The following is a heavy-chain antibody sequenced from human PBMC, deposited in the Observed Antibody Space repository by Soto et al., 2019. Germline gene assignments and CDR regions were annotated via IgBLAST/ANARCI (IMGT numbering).Heavy chain of an antibody. Sequence: QVQLVQSGAEVKKPGASVKVSCKASGYTFTSYAMHWVRQAPGQRLEWMGWINAGNGNTKYSQKFQGRVTITRDTSASTAYMELSSLRSEDTALYYCARPTYYYDSSGYYFGYWGQGTLVTVSS. V-gene: IGHV1-3*01. D-gene: IGHD3-22*01. CDR1: GYTFTSYA. CDR2: INAGNGNT. J-gene: IGHJ4*02. CDR3: ARPTYYYDSSGYYFGY.